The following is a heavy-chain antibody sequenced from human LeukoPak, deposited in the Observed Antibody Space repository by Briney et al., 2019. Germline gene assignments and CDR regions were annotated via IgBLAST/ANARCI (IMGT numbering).Heavy chain of an antibody. CDR3: AGDPTTVTSVFDS. J-gene: IGHJ4*02. CDR1: GVSISAHY. V-gene: IGHV4-4*07. D-gene: IGHD4-17*01. CDR2: IYPGESIYATENS. Sequence: SETLSLTCTVSGVSISAHYWSWIRQSAGNGLEWIGRIYPGESIYATENSYYNPSLKSRISLSGDTSKNQLSLKLSSVTAADTAIYYCAGDPTTVTSVFDSWGQGILVTVSS.